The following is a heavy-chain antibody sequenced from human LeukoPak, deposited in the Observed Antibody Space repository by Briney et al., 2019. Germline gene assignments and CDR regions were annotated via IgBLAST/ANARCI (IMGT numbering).Heavy chain of an antibody. J-gene: IGHJ4*02. Sequence: GESLKISCKGSGYSFNTYWIGWVRQMPGKGLEWMGIIYPGDSDTRYSPSFQGQVTISADKSISTAYLQWSSLKASDTAMYYCARHVTIFGVVRNFDYWGQGTLVTVSS. D-gene: IGHD3-3*01. CDR3: ARHVTIFGVVRNFDY. CDR1: GYSFNTYW. V-gene: IGHV5-51*01. CDR2: IYPGDSDT.